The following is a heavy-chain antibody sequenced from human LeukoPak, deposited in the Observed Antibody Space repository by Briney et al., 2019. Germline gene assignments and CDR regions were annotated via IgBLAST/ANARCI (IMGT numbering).Heavy chain of an antibody. CDR3: ARDTPYDILTGSNNWFDP. CDR2: ISAYNGNT. Sequence: GASVKGSCKASGYTFTSYGISWVRQGPGQGLEWRGWISAYNGNTNYAQKLQSRVTMTTDTSTSTAYMELRSLRSDDTAVYYCARDTPYDILTGSNNWFDPWGQGTLVTVSS. CDR1: GYTFTSYG. V-gene: IGHV1-18*04. J-gene: IGHJ5*02. D-gene: IGHD3-9*01.